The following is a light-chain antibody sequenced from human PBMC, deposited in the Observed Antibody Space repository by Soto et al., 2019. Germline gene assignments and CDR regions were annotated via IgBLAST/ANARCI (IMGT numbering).Light chain of an antibody. CDR2: EVT. V-gene: IGLV2-8*01. CDR1: SSDVGGYNY. Sequence: QSVLTQPPSASGSPGQSVTISCTGTSSDVGGYNYVSWYQQHPGKAPKLMIYEVTKRPSGVPDRFSGSKSGSTASLTVSGLLAEDEADYSCSLHAGIHNVVFGGGTKLTVL. J-gene: IGLJ3*02. CDR3: SLHAGIHNVV.